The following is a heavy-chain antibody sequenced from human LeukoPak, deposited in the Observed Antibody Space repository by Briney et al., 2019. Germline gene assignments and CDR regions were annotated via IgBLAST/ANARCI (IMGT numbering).Heavy chain of an antibody. D-gene: IGHD1-26*01. V-gene: IGHV3-23*01. CDR3: AKAFAFVGANFFDY. CDR1: GFTFDDYA. CDR2: IGDTT. Sequence: GGSLRLSCAASGFTFDDYAMHWVRQAPGKGLEWVSGIGDTTYYADSVEGRFTISRDNSKNTLYLQMNSLRAEDAAIYYCAKAFAFVGANFFDYWGQGTLVTVSS. J-gene: IGHJ4*02.